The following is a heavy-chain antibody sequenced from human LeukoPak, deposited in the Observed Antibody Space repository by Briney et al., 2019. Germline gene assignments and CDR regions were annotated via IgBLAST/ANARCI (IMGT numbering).Heavy chain of an antibody. CDR1: GYTFTDYY. CDR2: INPNSGGT. V-gene: IGHV1-2*02. D-gene: IGHD6-13*01. J-gene: IGHJ4*02. CDR3: ARVIPAGGIGVDY. Sequence: GASVKVSCKASGYTFTDYYLHWVRQAPGQGLEWMGWINPNSGGTNYAKKFQGRVTMTRDTSISTAYIDLSRLRSDDTAVYYCARVIPAGGIGVDYWGQGTLVTVSS.